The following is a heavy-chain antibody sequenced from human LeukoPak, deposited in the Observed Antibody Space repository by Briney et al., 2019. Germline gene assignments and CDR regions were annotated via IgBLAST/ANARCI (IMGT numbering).Heavy chain of an antibody. CDR3: AKARLYYYYGMDV. Sequence: GGSLRLSCAASGFTFSSYAVSWVRQAPGKGLEWVSGISGSGGSTYYADSVKGRFTISRDNSKNTLYLQMNSLRAEDTAVYYCAKARLYYYYGMDVWGQGTTVTVSS. CDR1: GFTFSSYA. D-gene: IGHD3-22*01. J-gene: IGHJ6*02. CDR2: ISGSGGST. V-gene: IGHV3-23*01.